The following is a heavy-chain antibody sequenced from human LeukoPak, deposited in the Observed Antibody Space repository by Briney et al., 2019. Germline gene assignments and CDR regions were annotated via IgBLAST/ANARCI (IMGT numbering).Heavy chain of an antibody. D-gene: IGHD2-15*01. J-gene: IGHJ2*01. Sequence: PSETLSLTCAVYGGSFSGYYWSWIRQPPGKGLEWIGEINHSGSTNYNPSLKSRVTISVDTSKNQFSPKLSSVAAADTAVYYCARGRGGLPGGRSLDLWGRGTLVTVSS. V-gene: IGHV4-34*01. CDR2: INHSGST. CDR3: ARGRGGLPGGRSLDL. CDR1: GGSFSGYY.